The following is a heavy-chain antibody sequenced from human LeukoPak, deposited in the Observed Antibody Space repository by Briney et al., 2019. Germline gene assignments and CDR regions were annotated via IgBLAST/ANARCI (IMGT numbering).Heavy chain of an antibody. V-gene: IGHV3-15*01. CDR2: IKSKTDGGTT. D-gene: IGHD3-10*01. Sequence: PGGSLRLSCAGSGFTFSNAWMSWVRQAPGKGLEWVGRIKSKTDGGTTDYAAPVKGRFTISRDDSKNTLYLQMNSLKTEDTAVYYCTTSGTRTVLLWFGELSPDDAFDIWGQGTMVTVSS. CDR3: TTSGTRTVLLWFGELSPDDAFDI. J-gene: IGHJ3*02. CDR1: GFTFSNAW.